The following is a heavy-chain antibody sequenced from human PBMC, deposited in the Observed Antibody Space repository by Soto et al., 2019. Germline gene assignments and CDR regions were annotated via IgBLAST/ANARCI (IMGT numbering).Heavy chain of an antibody. CDR1: GFTFSSYA. Sequence: EVQLLESGGGLVQPGGSLRLSCAASGFTFSSYAMSWVRQAPGKGLEWVSAISGSGGSTYYAHSVNGRFTISRDNSKNTLDLQMNSLRAEDTAVYYCAKYLRLPHLIGDAFDIWGQGTTVTVSS. V-gene: IGHV3-23*01. CDR2: ISGSGGST. D-gene: IGHD6-6*01. CDR3: AKYLRLPHLIGDAFDI. J-gene: IGHJ3*02.